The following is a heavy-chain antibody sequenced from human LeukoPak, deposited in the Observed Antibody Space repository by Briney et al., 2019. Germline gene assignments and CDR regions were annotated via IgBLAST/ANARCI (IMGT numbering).Heavy chain of an antibody. V-gene: IGHV4-39*01. D-gene: IGHD3-10*01. CDR2: IYYSGST. CDR1: GGSISSSSYY. CDR3: ASAYGSGRYYYYGMNV. Sequence: PSETLSLTCTVSGGSISSSSYYWGWIRQPPGKGLEWIGSIYYSGSTYYNPSLKSRVTISVDTSKSQFSLKLSSMTVADTAVYYCASAYGSGRYYYYGMNVWGQGTTVTVSS. J-gene: IGHJ6*02.